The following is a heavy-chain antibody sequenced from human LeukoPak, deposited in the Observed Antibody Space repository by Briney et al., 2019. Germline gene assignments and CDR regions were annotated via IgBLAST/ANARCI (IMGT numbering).Heavy chain of an antibody. Sequence: ASVKVSFKASGYTFTGYYLHWVRQAPGQGLEWMERINPNSGGTNYAQKFQGRVTMTRDTSTSTAYMELRSLRSDDTAVYYCAIDDVSGYPREIDYWGQGTLVTVSS. V-gene: IGHV1-2*06. D-gene: IGHD3-22*01. CDR1: GYTFTGYY. J-gene: IGHJ4*02. CDR2: INPNSGGT. CDR3: AIDDVSGYPREIDY.